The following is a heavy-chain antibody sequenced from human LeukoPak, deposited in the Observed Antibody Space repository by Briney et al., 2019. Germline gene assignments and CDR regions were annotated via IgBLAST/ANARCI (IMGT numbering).Heavy chain of an antibody. J-gene: IGHJ4*02. V-gene: IGHV4-4*07. CDR1: GGSISIYY. CDR3: ARRGITSFDY. Sequence: SETLSLTCTVSGGSISIYYWNWIRQPAGKGLEWIGRIYTNENTFFNPSLKSRVTMSVDTSKNQFSLKLSSVTAADTAVYYCARRGITSFDYWGQGTLVTVSS. CDR2: IYTNENT. D-gene: IGHD3-10*01.